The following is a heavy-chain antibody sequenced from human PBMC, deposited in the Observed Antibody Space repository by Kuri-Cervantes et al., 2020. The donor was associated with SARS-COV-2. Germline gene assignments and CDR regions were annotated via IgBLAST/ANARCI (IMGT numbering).Heavy chain of an antibody. CDR3: VRDGDHWNFDY. CDR2: ISSSGSTI. Sequence: GESLKISCAASGFTFSSYEMNWVRQAPGKGLEWVSYISSSGSTIYYADSVKGRFTISRDNAKNSLFLQMNSLRAEDAAVYYCVRDGDHWNFDYWGQGNLVTVSS. J-gene: IGHJ4*02. CDR1: GFTFSSYE. D-gene: IGHD1-1*01. V-gene: IGHV3-48*03.